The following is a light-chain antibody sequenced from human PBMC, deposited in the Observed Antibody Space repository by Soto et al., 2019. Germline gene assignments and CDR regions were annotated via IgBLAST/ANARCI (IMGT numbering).Light chain of an antibody. J-gene: IGKJ5*01. CDR1: QSVSSN. Sequence: EIVMTQSPATLSVSPGERATLSCRASQSVSSNLAWYQQKPGQAPRLLIYGASTRATGIPARFSGSGSGTEFTLTISSLQAEDLAVYYCQQDNNWPQITCGQGTRLEIK. V-gene: IGKV3-15*01. CDR3: QQDNNWPQIT. CDR2: GAS.